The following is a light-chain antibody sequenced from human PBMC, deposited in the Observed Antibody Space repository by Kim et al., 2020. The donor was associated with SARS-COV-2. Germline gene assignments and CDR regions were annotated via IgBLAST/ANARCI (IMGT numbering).Light chain of an antibody. Sequence: PGERATLACRARQRVATYLAWYQQKPGQAPRLLIYDASKRATGIPARFRGSGSGTDFTLTIGTLEPADSAVYYCQQRGNFGQGTRLEIK. CDR3: QQRGN. V-gene: IGKV3-11*01. J-gene: IGKJ5*01. CDR1: QRVATY. CDR2: DAS.